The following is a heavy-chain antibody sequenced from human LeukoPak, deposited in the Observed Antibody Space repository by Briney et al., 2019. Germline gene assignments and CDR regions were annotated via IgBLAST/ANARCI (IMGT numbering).Heavy chain of an antibody. V-gene: IGHV1-2*04. CDR2: INPNSGGT. Sequence: ASVKVSCKASGYTFTGHYMHWVRQAPGQGLEWMGWINPNSGGTNYAQKFQGWVTMTRDTSISTAYMELSRLRSDDTAVYYCARVASGSYYNFDYWGQGTLVTVSS. J-gene: IGHJ4*02. CDR3: ARVASGSYYNFDY. D-gene: IGHD3-10*01. CDR1: GYTFTGHY.